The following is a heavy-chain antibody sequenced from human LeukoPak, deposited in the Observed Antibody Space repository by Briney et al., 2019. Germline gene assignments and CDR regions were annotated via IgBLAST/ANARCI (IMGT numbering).Heavy chain of an antibody. Sequence: GGPLTLSCAASGFTLSNYWMSWLRQAPGEGVVGVANIEQDESAKYDVVSVHGRFTVSIENAVNSLYLQMDLLPAEDTAVYFCARADYYGSILDYWGQESLVTVSS. V-gene: IGHV3-7*04. J-gene: IGHJ4*02. CDR2: IEQDESAK. CDR1: GFTLSNYW. D-gene: IGHD3-10*01. CDR3: ARADYYGSILDY.